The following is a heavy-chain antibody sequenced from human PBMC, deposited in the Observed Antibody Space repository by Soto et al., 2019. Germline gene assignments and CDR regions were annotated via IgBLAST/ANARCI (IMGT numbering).Heavy chain of an antibody. CDR2: INPNSGGT. V-gene: IGHV1-2*02. CDR3: ARDGGGSTGSSWYWYFDL. CDR1: GYTFTGYY. Sequence: ASVKVSCKASGYTFTGYYMHWVRQAPGQGLEWMGWINPNSGGTNYAQKFQGRVTMTRDTSISTAYMELSRLRSDDTAVYYCARDGGGSTGSSWYWYFDLWGRGTLVTVSS. J-gene: IGHJ2*01. D-gene: IGHD6-13*01.